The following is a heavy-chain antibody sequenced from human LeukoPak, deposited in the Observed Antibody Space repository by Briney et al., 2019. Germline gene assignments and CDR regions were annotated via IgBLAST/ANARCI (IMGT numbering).Heavy chain of an antibody. V-gene: IGHV3-7*03. Sequence: GGSLRLSCAASGFTFSDFWMHWVRQAPGKGLEWVANIKQDGSAKYYVDSVKGRFTISRDNAKNSLYLQMNSLRAEDTAVYYCARRYFDSWGQGTLVTVSS. J-gene: IGHJ4*02. CDR1: GFTFSDFW. CDR3: ARRYFDS. CDR2: IKQDGSAK.